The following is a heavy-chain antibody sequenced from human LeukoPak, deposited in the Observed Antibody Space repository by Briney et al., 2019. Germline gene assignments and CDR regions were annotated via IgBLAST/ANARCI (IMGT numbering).Heavy chain of an antibody. Sequence: SETLSLTCTVSGGSISNYYWSWIRQPAGKGLEWIGHIYISGSTNYNPSLKSRVTISVDKSKNQFSLKLSSVTAADTAVYYCARGLDISRPFWDYWGQGTLVTVSS. CDR2: IYISGST. CDR1: GGSISNYY. J-gene: IGHJ4*02. CDR3: ARGLDISRPFWDY. D-gene: IGHD2-2*03. V-gene: IGHV4-4*07.